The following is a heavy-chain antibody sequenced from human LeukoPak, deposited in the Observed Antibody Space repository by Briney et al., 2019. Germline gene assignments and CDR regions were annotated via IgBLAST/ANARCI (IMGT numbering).Heavy chain of an antibody. CDR2: TSGSGRSI. CDR1: GFTFSSYA. J-gene: IGHJ4*02. Sequence: GGSLRLSCAASGFTFSSYAMSWVSQAPGKGLEWVSGTSGSGRSIHYADSVKGRFTISRDNSKNTLYLQMNSLRADDTAVYYCAKDMNSWRDGSGLGDYFDYWGQGTLVTVSS. D-gene: IGHD6-19*01. V-gene: IGHV3-23*01. CDR3: AKDMNSWRDGSGLGDYFDY.